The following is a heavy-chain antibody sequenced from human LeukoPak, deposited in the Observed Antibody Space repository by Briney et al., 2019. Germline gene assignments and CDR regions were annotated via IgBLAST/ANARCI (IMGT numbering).Heavy chain of an antibody. D-gene: IGHD3-9*01. V-gene: IGHV3-30*18. CDR2: ISYDGSNK. J-gene: IGHJ6*02. CDR1: GFTFSSYG. CDR3: AKPPVTVLRYFDLDYGMDV. Sequence: GGSLRLSCAASGFTFSSYGMHWVRQAPGKGLAGVAVISYDGSNKYYADSVKGRFTISRDNSKNTLYLQMNSLRAEDTAVYDCAKPPVTVLRYFDLDYGMDVWGQGTTVTVSS.